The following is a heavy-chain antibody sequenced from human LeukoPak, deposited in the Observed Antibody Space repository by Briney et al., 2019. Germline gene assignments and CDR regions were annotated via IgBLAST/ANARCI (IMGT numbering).Heavy chain of an antibody. CDR1: GFTFSSYA. V-gene: IGHV3-23*01. CDR2: ISGRGGSI. J-gene: IGHJ4*02. D-gene: IGHD5-24*01. CDR3: AKSHSEAQRGYFDY. Sequence: GESLRLSCAASGFTFSSYAMNWVRQAPGKGLEWVSGISGRGGSIYYADSVTGRFTMSRDNSKNTLYLQMDSLRAEDTAVYYCAKSHSEAQRGYFDYWGQGTLVTVSS.